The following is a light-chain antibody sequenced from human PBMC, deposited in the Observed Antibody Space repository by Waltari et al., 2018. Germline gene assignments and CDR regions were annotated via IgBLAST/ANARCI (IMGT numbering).Light chain of an antibody. J-gene: IGLJ2*01. CDR2: DVT. Sequence: SALTQPDPVSGSPGQPITTPCRGIRSAIGGYNYVSWYQQHPGEAPKLIIYDVTNRPSGVSDRFSGSKSGSSASLTISGLQPEDEADYYCSSFTNSTTGIFGGGTKLTVL. CDR1: RSAIGGYNY. V-gene: IGLV2-14*03. CDR3: SSFTNSTTGI.